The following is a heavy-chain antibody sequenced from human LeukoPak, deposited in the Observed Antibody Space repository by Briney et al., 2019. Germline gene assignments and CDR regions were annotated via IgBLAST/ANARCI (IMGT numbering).Heavy chain of an antibody. V-gene: IGHV4-39*01. CDR1: GGSISSSSYY. D-gene: IGHD5-12*01. CDR2: IYYSGST. CDR3: ARGGADIVAPFDY. J-gene: IGHJ4*02. Sequence: SETLSLTCTVSGGSISSSSYYWGWIRQPPGKGLEWIGSIYYSGSTYYNPSLKSRVTISVDTSKNQFSLKLSSVTAADTAVYYCARGGADIVAPFDYWGQGTLVTVSS.